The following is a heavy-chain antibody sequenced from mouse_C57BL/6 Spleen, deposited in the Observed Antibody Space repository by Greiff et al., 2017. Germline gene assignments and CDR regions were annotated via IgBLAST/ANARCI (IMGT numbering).Heavy chain of an antibody. Sequence: VQLQQSGPELVKPGASVKISCKASGYTFTDYYMNWVKQSHGKSLEWIGDINPNNGGTSYNQKFKGKATLTVDKSSSTAYMELRSLTSEDSAVYYCAREDYYAHYYAMDYWGQGTSVTVSS. J-gene: IGHJ4*01. CDR3: AREDYYAHYYAMDY. CDR2: INPNNGGT. CDR1: GYTFTDYY. V-gene: IGHV1-26*01. D-gene: IGHD1-1*01.